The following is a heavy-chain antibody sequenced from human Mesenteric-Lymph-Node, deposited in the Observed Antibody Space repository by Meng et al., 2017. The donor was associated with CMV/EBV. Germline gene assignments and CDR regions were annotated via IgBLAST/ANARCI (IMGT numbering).Heavy chain of an antibody. V-gene: IGHV4-34*01. D-gene: IGHD5-12*01. CDR1: GWPISGYY. Sequence: VDGWPISGYYCCCIRRPPGKRLEWCVGIDHSNTVNYNPSLRSRLAMSLDTLKRQISLKLSSVTAADAAVYYCAREMFSGHEYGQFHIWGRGTLVTVSS. J-gene: IGHJ1*01. CDR2: IDHSNTV. CDR3: AREMFSGHEYGQFHI.